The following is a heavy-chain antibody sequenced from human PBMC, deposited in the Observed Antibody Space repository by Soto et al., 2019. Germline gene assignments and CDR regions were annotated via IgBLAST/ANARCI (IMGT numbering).Heavy chain of an antibody. CDR3: ARYIPGVRYYGMDV. J-gene: IGHJ6*02. D-gene: IGHD2-2*01. CDR1: GFTFSSYG. CDR2: IWYDGSNK. V-gene: IGHV3-33*01. Sequence: SLRLSCAASGFTFSSYGMHWVRQAPGKGLEWVAVIWYDGSNKYYADSVKGRFTISRDNSKNTLYLQMNSLRAEDTAVYYCARYIPGVRYYGMDVWGQGTTVTVSS.